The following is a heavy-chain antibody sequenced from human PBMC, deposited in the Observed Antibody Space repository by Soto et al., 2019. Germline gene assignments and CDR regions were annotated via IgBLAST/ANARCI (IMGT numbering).Heavy chain of an antibody. Sequence: GGSLRLSCAASGFTFSTYAMTWVRQAPGKGLEWVSIISSSGDATYYVDSVKGRFTISRDNSRNTLNLQMNSLRAEDTAVYYCAKDGDFWSWGMDVWGQGTTVTVSS. CDR3: AKDGDFWSWGMDV. CDR1: GFTFSTYA. V-gene: IGHV3-23*01. J-gene: IGHJ6*02. D-gene: IGHD3-3*01. CDR2: ISSSGDAT.